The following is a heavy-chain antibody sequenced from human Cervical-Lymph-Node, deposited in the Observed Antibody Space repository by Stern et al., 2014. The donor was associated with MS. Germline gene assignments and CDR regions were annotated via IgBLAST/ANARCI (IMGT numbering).Heavy chain of an antibody. CDR1: SGTISSSSYF. Sequence: QVQLQESDPGLVKSSETLSLTCTVSSGTISSSSYFWGWIRQPPGKGLEWIGSIYYSGHTYYNPSLKSRVTIPVDPPKTHFSLRLSSVTAADTAVYYCSGAYYYASGTYYPDSWGQGTLVTVSS. CDR2: IYYSGHT. V-gene: IGHV4-39*02. J-gene: IGHJ4*02. D-gene: IGHD3-10*01. CDR3: SGAYYYASGTYYPDS.